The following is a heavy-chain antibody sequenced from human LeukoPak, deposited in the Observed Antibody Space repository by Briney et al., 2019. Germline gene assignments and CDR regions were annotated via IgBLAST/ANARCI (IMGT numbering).Heavy chain of an antibody. CDR2: ISGNGGST. Sequence: GGSLRLSCAASGFTFSTYAMNWVRQAPGKGLEWVSGISGNGGSTYYADSVKGRFTISRDNSKNTLYLQMNSLRAEDTAVYYCAKRRFCSSTSCYSFDYWGQGTLVTVSS. J-gene: IGHJ4*02. V-gene: IGHV3-23*01. CDR1: GFTFSTYA. D-gene: IGHD2-2*01. CDR3: AKRRFCSSTSCYSFDY.